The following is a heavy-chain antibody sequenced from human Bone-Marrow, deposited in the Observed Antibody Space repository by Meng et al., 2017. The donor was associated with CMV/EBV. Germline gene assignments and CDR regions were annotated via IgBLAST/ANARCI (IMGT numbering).Heavy chain of an antibody. V-gene: IGHV3-66*03. D-gene: IGHD3-3*01. Sequence: GGSLRLSCAASGFSVNSNYMSWVRQAPGKGLEWVSVIYSWGFTDYADSVKGRFTISRDNSKNTLYLQMNSLRAEDTAVYYCARDGFWSAYYLDGMDVWGQGTAVTVSS. CDR2: IYSWGFT. J-gene: IGHJ6*02. CDR3: ARDGFWSAYYLDGMDV. CDR1: GFSVNSNY.